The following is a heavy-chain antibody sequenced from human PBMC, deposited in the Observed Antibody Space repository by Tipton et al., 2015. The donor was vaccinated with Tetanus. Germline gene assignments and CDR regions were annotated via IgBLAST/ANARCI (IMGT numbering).Heavy chain of an antibody. CDR3: AKLFRVRARGITMVVVVPPGYFDY. Sequence: TLSLTCTVSGASISNCSSYWGWIRQSPGKGLEWIGNIYFSGSTYYNPSLKSRVTISVDTSKNQFSLRLNSVTAADTAVYYCAKLFRVRARGITMVVVVPPGYFDYWGQGTLVTVSS. V-gene: IGHV4-39*01. J-gene: IGHJ4*02. CDR2: IYFSGST. D-gene: IGHD3-22*01. CDR1: GASISNCSSY.